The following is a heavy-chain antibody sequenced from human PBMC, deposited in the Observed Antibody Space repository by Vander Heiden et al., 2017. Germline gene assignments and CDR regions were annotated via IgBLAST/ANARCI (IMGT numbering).Heavy chain of an antibody. CDR3: ARHRGRDGYNVGLAFDI. D-gene: IGHD5-12*01. CDR1: GYSFTSYW. Sequence: EVQLVQSGAAVKKPGESLRSSCKGSGYSFTSYWLSWVSQLPGKGLEWMGRMDPRDSYTNDRPSFQGHVNSSADKSISTAYLQWSSLKASDTAMYYGARHRGRDGYNVGLAFDIWGQGTMVTVSS. CDR2: MDPRDSYT. J-gene: IGHJ3*02. V-gene: IGHV5-10-1*03.